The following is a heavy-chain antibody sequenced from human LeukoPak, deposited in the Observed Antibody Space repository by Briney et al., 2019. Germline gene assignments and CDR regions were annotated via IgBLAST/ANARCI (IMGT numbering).Heavy chain of an antibody. J-gene: IGHJ4*02. CDR3: ARARIAVAGTDFDY. D-gene: IGHD6-19*01. CDR2: IYYSGST. V-gene: IGHV4-38-2*02. Sequence: SETLSLTCTVSGYSISNGYYWGWIRQPPGKGLEWIGSIYYSGSTYYNPSLKSRVTISVDTSKNQFSLKLSSVTAADTAVYYCARARIAVAGTDFDYWGQGTLVTVSS. CDR1: GYSISNGYY.